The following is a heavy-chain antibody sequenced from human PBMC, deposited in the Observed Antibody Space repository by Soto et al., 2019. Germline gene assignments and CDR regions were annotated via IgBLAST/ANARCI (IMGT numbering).Heavy chain of an antibody. CDR2: VKTTGDTT. V-gene: IGHV3-23*04. CDR3: TKEVTGDVGADY. D-gene: IGHD2-21*02. CDR1: GFAFFSHV. Sequence: EVQLVESGGALVQPGGSLTLSCAASGFAFFSHVMSWVRQAPGKGLEWVSTVKTTGDTTFYAGPVKGRFTASRDDSKSTLFLHMYSLRVEDTATYYCTKEVTGDVGADYWGQGTPVTVSS. J-gene: IGHJ4*02.